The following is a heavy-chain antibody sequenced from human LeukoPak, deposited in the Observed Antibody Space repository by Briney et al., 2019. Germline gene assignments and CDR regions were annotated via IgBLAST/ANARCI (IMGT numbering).Heavy chain of an antibody. CDR2: IYYSGST. V-gene: IGHV4-59*01. J-gene: IGHJ4*02. CDR3: ASPGPGCGDYAYAY. Sequence: SETLPLTCTVSGGSISNYYWSWIRQPPGKGLEWIGYIYYSGSTNYNPSLKSRVTISLDTSKNQFSLRLTTVTAADTAVYYCASPGPGCGDYAYAYWGRGVLVTVSS. D-gene: IGHD4-17*01. CDR1: GGSISNYY.